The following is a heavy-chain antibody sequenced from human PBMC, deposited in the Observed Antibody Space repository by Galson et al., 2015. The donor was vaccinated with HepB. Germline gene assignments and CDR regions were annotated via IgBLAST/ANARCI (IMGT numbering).Heavy chain of an antibody. CDR3: ARDLGFGLDY. Sequence: SLRLSCAASGFTFSSYGMYWVRQAPGKGLEWVAVIWYDGSIENYRDSVRGRFTVSRDNSRNTLYLQMSSLRAEDTAVYYCARDLGFGLDYWGQGTLVIVSS. CDR2: IWYDGSIE. V-gene: IGHV3-33*01. CDR1: GFTFSSYG. J-gene: IGHJ4*02. D-gene: IGHD3-16*01.